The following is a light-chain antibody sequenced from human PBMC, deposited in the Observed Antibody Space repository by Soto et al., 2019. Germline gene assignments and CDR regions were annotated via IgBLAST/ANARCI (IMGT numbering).Light chain of an antibody. Sequence: DIRMTQSPSSLSAFVGDTVTIXCRASQDIIYYLAWYQQKPGKIPKLLIHSASTLQTGVQSRFSGTGSGTVFTLTINNLQPEDVATYYCQQYNSAPNTFGQGSRLEIK. V-gene: IGKV1-27*01. CDR1: QDIIYY. J-gene: IGKJ2*01. CDR2: SAS. CDR3: QQYNSAPNT.